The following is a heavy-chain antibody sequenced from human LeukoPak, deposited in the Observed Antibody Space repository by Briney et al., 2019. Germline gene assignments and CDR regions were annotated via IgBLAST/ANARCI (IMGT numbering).Heavy chain of an antibody. Sequence: SETLSLTCTVSGGSISSSSYYWGWIRQPPGKGLEWIGSIYYSGSTYYNPSLKSRVTISVDTSKNQFSLKLSSVTAADTAVYYCATLTTVVTPFYFDYWGQGTLVIVSS. CDR2: IYYSGST. D-gene: IGHD4-23*01. CDR3: ATLTTVVTPFYFDY. J-gene: IGHJ4*02. V-gene: IGHV4-39*01. CDR1: GGSISSSSYY.